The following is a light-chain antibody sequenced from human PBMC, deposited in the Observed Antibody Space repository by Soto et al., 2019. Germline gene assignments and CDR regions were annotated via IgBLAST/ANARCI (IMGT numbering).Light chain of an antibody. CDR2: DVS. V-gene: IGLV2-14*01. CDR1: SSDVGTYNY. J-gene: IGLJ2*01. Sequence: QSALTQPASVSGSPGQSITISCTGTSSDVGTYNYVSWYLQHPGKAPKLIIYDVSTRPSGLSNRFSGSKSGNTASLTISGLQAEDEADYFCSSYASTSTLVVFGGGTKLTVL. CDR3: SSYASTSTLVV.